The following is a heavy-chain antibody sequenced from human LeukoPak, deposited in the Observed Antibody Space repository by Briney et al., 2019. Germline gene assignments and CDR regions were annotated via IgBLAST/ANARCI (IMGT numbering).Heavy chain of an antibody. D-gene: IGHD6-19*01. CDR3: ARLKGYSSGWYPSYYFDY. Sequence: SETLSLTCTVSGGSISSSYWSWIRQPPGKGLQWIGYIYYSGGTNYNPSLKSRVTISVDTSKNQFSLKLSSVTAADTAVYYCARLKGYSSGWYPSYYFDYWGQGTLVTVSS. V-gene: IGHV4-59*08. CDR1: GGSISSSY. CDR2: IYYSGGT. J-gene: IGHJ4*02.